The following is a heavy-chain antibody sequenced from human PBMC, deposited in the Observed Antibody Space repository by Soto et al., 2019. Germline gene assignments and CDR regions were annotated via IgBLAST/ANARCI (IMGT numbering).Heavy chain of an antibody. V-gene: IGHV4-59*08. Sequence: PSETLSLACTVSGGSISSYYWSWIRQPPGKGLEWIGYIYYSGSTNYNPSLKSRVTISVDTSKNQFSLKLSSVTAADTAVYYCARHRTYDYIWGSYRSVDFWHFDYWGQGTLVTVSS. CDR3: ARHRTYDYIWGSYRSVDFWHFDY. J-gene: IGHJ4*02. D-gene: IGHD3-16*02. CDR2: IYYSGST. CDR1: GGSISSYY.